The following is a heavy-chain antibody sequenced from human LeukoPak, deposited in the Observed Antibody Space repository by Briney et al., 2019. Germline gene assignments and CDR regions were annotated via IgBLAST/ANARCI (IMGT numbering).Heavy chain of an antibody. CDR1: GYTLTELS. CDR3: ARGPVGYYYGGYYFDY. J-gene: IGHJ4*02. D-gene: IGHD3-22*01. V-gene: IGHV1-24*01. CDR2: FDPEDGET. Sequence: GASVKVSCKVSGYTLTELSMHWVRQAPGKGLEWMGGFDPEDGETIYAQKFQGRVTITADESTSTAYMELSSLRSEDTAVYYCARGPVGYYYGGYYFDYWGQGTLVTVSS.